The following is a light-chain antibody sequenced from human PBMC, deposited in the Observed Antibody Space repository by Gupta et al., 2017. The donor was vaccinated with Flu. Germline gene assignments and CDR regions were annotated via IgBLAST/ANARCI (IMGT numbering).Light chain of an antibody. J-gene: IGKJ3*01. CDR2: GAS. CDR1: QSIDSTY. Sequence: PGESATLSCRTSQSIDSTYLAWYQQTPGQAPRLLIYGASTRATGIPDRFSGSGSGTDFTLTINELEPEDFAVYFCQQYGNSPRFTFGPGTKV. CDR3: QQYGNSPRFT. V-gene: IGKV3-20*01.